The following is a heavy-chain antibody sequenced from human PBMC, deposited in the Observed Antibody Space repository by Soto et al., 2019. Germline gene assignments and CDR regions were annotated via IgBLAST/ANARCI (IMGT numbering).Heavy chain of an antibody. CDR2: ISAYNGNT. Sequence: GASVKVSCKASGYTFTSYGISWVRQAPGQGLEWMGWISAYNGNTNYAQKLQGRVTMTTDTSTSTAYMELRSLRSDDTAVYYCAREYNYDILTGYSPYYFDYWGQGTLVTVSS. CDR3: AREYNYDILTGYSPYYFDY. CDR1: GYTFTSYG. J-gene: IGHJ4*02. D-gene: IGHD3-9*01. V-gene: IGHV1-18*01.